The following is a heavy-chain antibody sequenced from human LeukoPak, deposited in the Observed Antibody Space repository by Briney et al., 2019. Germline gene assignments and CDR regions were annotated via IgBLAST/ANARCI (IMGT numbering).Heavy chain of an antibody. CDR3: ARGGTGKQYDY. CDR2: IIPIFGTA. CDR1: GGTFSSYT. D-gene: IGHD7-27*01. Sequence: GASVKVSCKASGGTFSSYTISWVRQAPGQGLEWMGEIIPIFGTANYAQKFQGRVTITADKSTSTAYMELSSLRSEDTAVYYCARGGTGKQYDYWGQGTLVTVSS. J-gene: IGHJ4*02. V-gene: IGHV1-69*06.